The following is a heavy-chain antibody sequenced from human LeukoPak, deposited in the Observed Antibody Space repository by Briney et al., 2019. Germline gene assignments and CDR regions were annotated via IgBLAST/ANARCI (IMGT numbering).Heavy chain of an antibody. V-gene: IGHV1-2*06. Sequence: ASVKVSCKASGYTFTDYYMHWVRQAPGQGLEWMGRINPNSGGTNYAQKFQGRVTMTRDTSISTAYMELSRLRSDDTAVYYCARLSIVVVVAATSEDYWGQGTLVIVSS. CDR3: ARLSIVVVVAATSEDY. CDR1: GYTFTDYY. D-gene: IGHD2-15*01. J-gene: IGHJ4*02. CDR2: INPNSGGT.